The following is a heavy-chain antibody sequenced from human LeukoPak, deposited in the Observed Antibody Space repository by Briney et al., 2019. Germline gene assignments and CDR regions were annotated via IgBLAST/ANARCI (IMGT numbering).Heavy chain of an antibody. Sequence: SETLSLTCTVSGGSISSSNFYWGWIRQPPGKGLEWIGSVYYSGTTYYSPSLKSRVTISVDTSKNQFSLKLSSVTAADRAVYYCARQYCTGGSCYFNSGYYYHIDVWGKGTTVTVSS. V-gene: IGHV4-39*01. CDR2: VYYSGTT. J-gene: IGHJ6*03. CDR3: ARQYCTGGSCYFNSGYYYHIDV. D-gene: IGHD2-15*01. CDR1: GGSISSSNFY.